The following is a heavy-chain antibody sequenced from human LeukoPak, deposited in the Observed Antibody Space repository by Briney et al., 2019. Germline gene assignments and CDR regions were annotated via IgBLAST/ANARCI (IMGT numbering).Heavy chain of an antibody. CDR3: ARLIASGRAAAGYGGY. Sequence: SETLSLTCTVSGGSISSSSYYWGWIRQPPGKGLEWIGSIYYSGGTYYNPSLKSRVTISVDTSKNQFSLKLSSVTAADTVVYYCARLIASGRAAAGYGGYWGQGTLVTVSS. CDR1: GGSISSSSYY. V-gene: IGHV4-39*01. CDR2: IYYSGGT. J-gene: IGHJ4*02. D-gene: IGHD6-13*01.